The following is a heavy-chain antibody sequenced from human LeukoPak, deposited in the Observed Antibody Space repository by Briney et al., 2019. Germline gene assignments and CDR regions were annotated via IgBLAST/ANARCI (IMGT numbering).Heavy chain of an antibody. CDR2: IYDSGST. D-gene: IGHD3-22*01. CDR3: ARQTGRIYYYDSSGYYLPDY. Sequence: SETLSLTCTVSGGSIRSSYYYWGWIRQPPGKGLEWIGSIYDSGSTYYNPSLKSRVTISVDTSKNQFSLKLSSVTAADTAVYYCARQTGRIYYYDSSGYYLPDYWGQGTLVTVSS. V-gene: IGHV4-39*01. CDR1: GGSIRSSYYY. J-gene: IGHJ4*02.